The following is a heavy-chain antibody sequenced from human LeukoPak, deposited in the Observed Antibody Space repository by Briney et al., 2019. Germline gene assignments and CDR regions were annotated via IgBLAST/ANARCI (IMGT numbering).Heavy chain of an antibody. D-gene: IGHD4-17*01. Sequence: GGSLRLSCAASGFTVSSNYMSWVRQAPGKGLEWVSVIYSGGSTYYADSVKGRFTISRDTSKNMLNLQMNSLTAEDTAVYYCAKSLQVTTFSYYYGMDVWGQGTTVTVSS. V-gene: IGHV3-66*01. J-gene: IGHJ6*02. CDR3: AKSLQVTTFSYYYGMDV. CDR1: GFTVSSNY. CDR2: IYSGGST.